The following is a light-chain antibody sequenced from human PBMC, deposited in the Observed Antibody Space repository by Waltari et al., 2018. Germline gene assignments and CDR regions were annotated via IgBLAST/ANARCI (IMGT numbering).Light chain of an antibody. CDR3: QSFDTSLSHGVV. V-gene: IGLV1-40*02. J-gene: IGLJ3*02. Sequence: QSILTQPPSVSGAPGQRVTISCTGSSSNIGAGHDVHWYQEFPGPGPKLLIYGNNNRPSGVPDRFSGSKSGTSASLTITGLQAEDEADYYCQSFDTSLSHGVVFGGGTKVTVL. CDR1: SSNIGAGHD. CDR2: GNN.